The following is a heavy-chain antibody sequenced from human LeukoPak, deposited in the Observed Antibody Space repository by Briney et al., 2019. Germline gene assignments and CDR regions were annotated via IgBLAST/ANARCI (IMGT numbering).Heavy chain of an antibody. CDR2: IKQDESEK. D-gene: IGHD2-21*01. CDR1: GFTFSWHW. V-gene: IGHV3-7*01. CDR3: ARDCGTGICSPFCY. Sequence: GGSLRLSCAASGFTFSWHWMSWVRQAPGKGLEWVANIKQDESEKYYLDSVKGRFTISRDNTKNSLYLQMSSLRAEDTAVYYWARDCGTGICSPFCYWGQGTLGTVS. J-gene: IGHJ4*02.